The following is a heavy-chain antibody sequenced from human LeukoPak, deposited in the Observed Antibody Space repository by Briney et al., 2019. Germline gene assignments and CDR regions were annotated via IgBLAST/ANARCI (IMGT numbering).Heavy chain of an antibody. V-gene: IGHV4-39*01. Sequence: SETLSLTCTVSGGSISSSSYYWGWIRQPPGKGLEWIGSIYYSGSTYYNPSLKSRVTISVDTSKNQFSLRLSSVTAADTAVFYCARLEADDYGDRGSPGTPNAQSNWGQGTLVTVSS. D-gene: IGHD4-17*01. J-gene: IGHJ4*02. CDR1: GGSISSSSYY. CDR3: ARLEADDYGDRGSPGTPNAQSN. CDR2: IYYSGST.